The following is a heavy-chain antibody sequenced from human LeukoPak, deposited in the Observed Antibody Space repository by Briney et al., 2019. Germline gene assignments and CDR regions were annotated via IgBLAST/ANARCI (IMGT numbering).Heavy chain of an antibody. D-gene: IGHD7-27*01. CDR3: AIGELGGIDY. CDR2: IYYSGST. Sequence: SETLSLTCTVSGGSISSGGYYWSWIRQHPGKGLEWIGYIYYSGSTYYNPSLKSRVTISVDTPKNQFSLKLSSVTAADTAVYYCAIGELGGIDYWGQGTLVTVSS. CDR1: GGSISSGGYY. V-gene: IGHV4-31*03. J-gene: IGHJ4*02.